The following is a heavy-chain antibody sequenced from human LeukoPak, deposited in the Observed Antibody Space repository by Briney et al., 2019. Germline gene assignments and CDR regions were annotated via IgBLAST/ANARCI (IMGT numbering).Heavy chain of an antibody. CDR1: GGSISSGDYY. CDR2: IYYSGST. D-gene: IGHD6-6*01. V-gene: IGHV4-30-4*08. J-gene: IGHJ4*02. Sequence: SQTLSLTCTVSGGSISSGDYYWSWIRQPPGKGLEWIGYIYYSGSTYYNPSLKSRVTISVDTSKNQFSLKLSSVTAADTAVYYCARVEQLVAMGGLDYWGQGTLVTVSS. CDR3: ARVEQLVAMGGLDY.